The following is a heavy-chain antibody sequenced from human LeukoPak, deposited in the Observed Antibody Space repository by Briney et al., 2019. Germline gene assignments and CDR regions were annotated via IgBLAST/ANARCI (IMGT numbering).Heavy chain of an antibody. CDR1: GFTFSSYW. V-gene: IGHV3-7*01. J-gene: IGHJ4*02. CDR2: IKQDGSEK. Sequence: PGGSLRLSCAASGFTFSSYWMSWVRQAPGKGLEWVANIKQDGSEKYYVDSVKGRFTISRHNAQKSLFLQMTSLRAEDTGVYYCARDSRGYSYGPNTDYWGQGTLVTVSS. CDR3: ARDSRGYSYGPNTDY. D-gene: IGHD5-18*01.